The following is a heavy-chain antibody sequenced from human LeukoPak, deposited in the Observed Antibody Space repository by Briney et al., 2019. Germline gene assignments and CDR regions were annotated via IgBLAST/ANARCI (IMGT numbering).Heavy chain of an antibody. CDR2: IQYDGRNK. CDR3: AKEIWPTVTTPGHTHFDY. Sequence: PGGSLRLSCAASGFTFSTYGMHWVRQAPGKGLEWVAFIQYDGRNKYYADSVKGRFTISRDNSKNTLCLQMNSLRAEDTAVYYCAKEIWPTVTTPGHTHFDYWGQGTLVTVSS. J-gene: IGHJ4*02. D-gene: IGHD4-17*01. CDR1: GFTFSTYG. V-gene: IGHV3-30*02.